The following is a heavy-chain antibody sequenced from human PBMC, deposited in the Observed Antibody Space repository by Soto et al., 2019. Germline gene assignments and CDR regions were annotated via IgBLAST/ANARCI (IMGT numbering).Heavy chain of an antibody. D-gene: IGHD2-15*01. V-gene: IGHV3-30*18. J-gene: IGHJ5*02. CDR1: GFTFSSYG. Sequence: GGSLRLSCAASGFTFSSYGMHWVRQAPGKGLEWVAVISYDGSNKYYADSVKGRFTISRDNSKNTLYLQMNSLRAEDTAVYYCAKDLGYCSGGSCPPSNWFDPWGQGTLVTVSS. CDR3: AKDLGYCSGGSCPPSNWFDP. CDR2: ISYDGSNK.